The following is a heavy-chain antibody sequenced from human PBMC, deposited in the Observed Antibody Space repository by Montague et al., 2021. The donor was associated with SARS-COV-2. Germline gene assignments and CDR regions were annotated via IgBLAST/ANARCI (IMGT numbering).Heavy chain of an antibody. V-gene: IGHV4-59*01. CDR1: GGSISNYY. Sequence: SETLSLTCTVSGGSISNYYWSWIRQSPGKGLEWIAYMYYSGSTNYNPSLKSRATISVDTSKNQFSLTLSSMTAADTAVYYCARARGCTIYDVIGAYYGMDIWGQGTTVTVS. CDR3: ARARGCTIYDVIGAYYGMDI. D-gene: IGHD3-3*01. J-gene: IGHJ6*02. CDR2: MYYSGST.